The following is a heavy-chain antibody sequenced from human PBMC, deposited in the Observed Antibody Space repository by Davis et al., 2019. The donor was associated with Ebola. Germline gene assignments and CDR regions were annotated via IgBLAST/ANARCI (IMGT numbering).Heavy chain of an antibody. CDR3: AREGREEWELLYYYYYYMDV. CDR1: GFTFSSYG. D-gene: IGHD1-26*01. CDR2: ISYDGSNK. V-gene: IGHV3-30*03. Sequence: GESLKISCAASGFTFSSYGMHWVRQAPGKGLEWVAVISYDGSNKYYADSVKGRFTISRDNSKNTLYLQMNSLRAEDTAVYYCAREGREEWELLYYYYYYMDVWGKGTTVTVS. J-gene: IGHJ6*03.